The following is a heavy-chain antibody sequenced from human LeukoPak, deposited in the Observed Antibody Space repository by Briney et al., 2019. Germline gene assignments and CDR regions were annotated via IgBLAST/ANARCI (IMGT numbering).Heavy chain of an antibody. CDR2: INPNSGGT. D-gene: IGHD6-6*01. CDR1: GYTFTGYY. V-gene: IGHV1-2*02. J-gene: IGHJ4*02. CDR3: AREHSSSSGKVFDY. Sequence: ASVKVSCKASGYTFTGYYKHWVRQAPGQGLEWMGWINPNSGGTNYAQNFQGRVTMTRDTSISTAYMELSRLRSDDTAMYYCAREHSSSSGKVFDYWGQGTLVTVSS.